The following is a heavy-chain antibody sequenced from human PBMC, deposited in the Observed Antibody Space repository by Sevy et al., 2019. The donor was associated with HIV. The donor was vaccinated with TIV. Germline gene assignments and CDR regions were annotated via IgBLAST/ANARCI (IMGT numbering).Heavy chain of an antibody. CDR3: ARLRGDGGNIFWFRNYYYYMDV. V-gene: IGHV4-38-2*01. CDR2: IYHSGST. J-gene: IGHJ6*03. D-gene: IGHD2-15*01. CDR1: GYSISSGYY. Sequence: SETLSLTCAVSGYSISSGYYWGWIRQPPGRGLEWIGSIYHSGSTYCNPSLKSRVTISVDTSKNQFSLKLSSVTAADTGVYYCARLRGDGGNIFWFRNYYYYMDVWGKGTTVTVSS.